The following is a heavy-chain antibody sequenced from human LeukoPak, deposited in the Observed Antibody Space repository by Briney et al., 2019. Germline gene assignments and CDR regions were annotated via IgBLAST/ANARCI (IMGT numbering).Heavy chain of an antibody. J-gene: IGHJ4*02. D-gene: IGHD2-15*01. CDR2: ISSSSSYT. Sequence: GGSLRLSCAASGFTFNTYSMNWVRQAPGKGLEWVSYISSSSSYTNYADSVKGRFTISRDNAKKSLYLQMNSLRAEDTAVYYCARDAFSDGSSYFFSYWGQGTLVTVSS. V-gene: IGHV3-21*05. CDR1: GFTFNTYS. CDR3: ARDAFSDGSSYFFSY.